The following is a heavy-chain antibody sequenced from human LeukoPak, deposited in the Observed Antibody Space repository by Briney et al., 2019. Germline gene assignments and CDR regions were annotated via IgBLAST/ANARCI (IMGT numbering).Heavy chain of an antibody. V-gene: IGHV1-2*02. J-gene: IGHJ5*02. CDR2: INPNSGGT. CDR1: GYTFTGYY. CDR3: ARGRSTGSNWFDP. D-gene: IGHD1-14*01. Sequence: ASVKVSCKASGYTFTGYYMHWVRQAPGQGLEWMGWINPNSGGTNYAQKFQGRVTMTRDTSISTAYMELSRLRSDDTAVYYCARGRSTGSNWFDPWGQGTLVTVSS.